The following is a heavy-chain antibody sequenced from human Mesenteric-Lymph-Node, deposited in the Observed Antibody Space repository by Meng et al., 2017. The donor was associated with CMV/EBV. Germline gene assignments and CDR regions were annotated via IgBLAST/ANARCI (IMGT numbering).Heavy chain of an antibody. CDR2: ISAYNGNT. CDR3: ARDPRYCSSTSCYHSGMDV. J-gene: IGHJ6*02. V-gene: IGHV1-18*01. Sequence: ASVKVSCKASGYTFTSYGISWVRQAPGQGLEWMGWISAYNGNTNYAQKLQGRVTMTTDTSTSTAYMELSSLRSEDTAVYYCARDPRYCSSTSCYHSGMDVWGQGTTVTVSS. CDR1: GYTFTSYG. D-gene: IGHD2-2*01.